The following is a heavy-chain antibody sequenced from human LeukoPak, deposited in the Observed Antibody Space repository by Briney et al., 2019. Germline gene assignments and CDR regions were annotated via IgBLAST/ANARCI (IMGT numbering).Heavy chain of an antibody. V-gene: IGHV4-4*07. D-gene: IGHD3-22*01. CDR1: GGSISSYY. CDR2: LYTSGST. Sequence: SETLSLTCTVSGGSISSYYWSWIRQPAGKGLEWIGCLYTSGSTNYNPSLKSRVTMSVDTSKNQFSLKLTSMTAAGTAVYYCARGGSSGYYYGWGQGTLVTVSS. CDR3: ARGGSSGYYYG. J-gene: IGHJ4*02.